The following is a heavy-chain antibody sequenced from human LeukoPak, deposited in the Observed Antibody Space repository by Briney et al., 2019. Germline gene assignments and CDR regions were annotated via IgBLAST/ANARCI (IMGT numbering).Heavy chain of an antibody. D-gene: IGHD3-10*01. CDR2: IYSGGST. V-gene: IGHV3-66*01. CDR1: GFTVSSNY. Sequence: VGSLRLSCAASGFTVSSNYMSWVRQAPGKGLEWVSVIYSGGSTYYADSVKGRFTISRDNSKNTLYLQMNSLRAEDTAVYYCARDTAGYYGSGSDLGAFDIWGQGTMVTVSS. CDR3: ARDTAGYYGSGSDLGAFDI. J-gene: IGHJ3*02.